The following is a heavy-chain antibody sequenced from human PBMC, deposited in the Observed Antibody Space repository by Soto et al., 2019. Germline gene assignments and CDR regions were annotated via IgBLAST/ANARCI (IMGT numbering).Heavy chain of an antibody. CDR3: ARGLLVGHETVDY. CDR2: IKPAIGSA. Sequence: QVQVVQSGAEVKEPGSSVKVSCKASGDIFTTYAINWVRQAPGQGLVWMGGIKPAIGSANYAPTFQGRLTITADDLTATAYMDLTILTSEDTAVYYCARGLLVGHETVDYWGQGTLVTVSS. V-gene: IGHV1-69*01. J-gene: IGHJ4*02. D-gene: IGHD1-26*01. CDR1: GDIFTTYA.